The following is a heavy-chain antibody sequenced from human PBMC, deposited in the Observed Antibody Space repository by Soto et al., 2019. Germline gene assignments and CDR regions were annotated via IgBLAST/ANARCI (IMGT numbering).Heavy chain of an antibody. CDR3: AIVLRFLEWSYYGMDV. CDR2: IIPIFGTA. CDR1: GGTFSSYA. D-gene: IGHD3-3*01. J-gene: IGHJ6*02. V-gene: IGHV1-69*06. Sequence: GASVKVSCKASGGTFSSYAISWVRQAPGQGLEWMGGIIPIFGTANYAQKFQGRVTITADKSTSTAYMELSSLRSEDTAVYYCAIVLRFLEWSYYGMDVWGQGTTVTVSS.